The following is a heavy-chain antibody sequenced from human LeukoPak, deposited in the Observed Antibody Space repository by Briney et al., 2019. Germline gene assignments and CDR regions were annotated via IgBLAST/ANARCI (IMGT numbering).Heavy chain of an antibody. D-gene: IGHD1-14*01. J-gene: IGHJ5*02. Sequence: SETLSLTCTVSGGSVSSSHYWGWIRQPPGKGLEWIGSIYYGGSTYYNASLRSRVTTSVDTSKNQFSLKLSSVTAADTAVYYCARDRYPPAEGFDPWGQGTLVTVSS. CDR3: ARDRYPPAEGFDP. CDR2: IYYGGST. V-gene: IGHV4-39*07. CDR1: GGSVSSSHY.